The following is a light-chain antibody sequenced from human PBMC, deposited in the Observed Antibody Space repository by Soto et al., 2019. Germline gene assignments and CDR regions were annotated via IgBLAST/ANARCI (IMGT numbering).Light chain of an antibody. Sequence: DFQLTHSPPTLPASAGDRVTITCRARESISSGLAWYQQKPGKAPKLLMYKASSLESGVPSRFSGSGSGTEFTLTISSLQPDDFATYYCQQYNSYSWTFGQGTKVEIK. V-gene: IGKV1-5*03. CDR2: KAS. CDR1: ESISSG. CDR3: QQYNSYSWT. J-gene: IGKJ1*01.